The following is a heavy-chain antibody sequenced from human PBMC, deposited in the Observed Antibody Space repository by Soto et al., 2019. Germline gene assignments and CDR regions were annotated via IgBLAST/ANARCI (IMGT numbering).Heavy chain of an antibody. CDR2: ISYSGVST. V-gene: IGHV3-23*01. CDR1: GFTFSSYA. CDR3: ARTRGYSDYDLDY. D-gene: IGHD5-12*01. J-gene: IGHJ4*02. Sequence: AGSLRLASAASGFTFSSYAMTWVRQAPGKGLEWVSAISYSGVSTYYADSVKGRFTISRDSSENTLSLQMNSLRVDDTAVYYCARTRGYSDYDLDYWGQGTLVTVSS.